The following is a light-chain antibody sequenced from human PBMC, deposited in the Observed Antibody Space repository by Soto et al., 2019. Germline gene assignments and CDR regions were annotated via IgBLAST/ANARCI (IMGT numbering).Light chain of an antibody. Sequence: DIQLTQSPSFLSASVGDRVTITCRASQGISTYLAWYQQSPGKAPTLLIYAASTLHSGVPSRFSGSGSGTEFTLTISSLQPEDFASDVCQQLYSSPLSFGGGTKVEIK. J-gene: IGKJ4*01. CDR2: AAS. CDR1: QGISTY. CDR3: QQLYSSPLS. V-gene: IGKV1-9*01.